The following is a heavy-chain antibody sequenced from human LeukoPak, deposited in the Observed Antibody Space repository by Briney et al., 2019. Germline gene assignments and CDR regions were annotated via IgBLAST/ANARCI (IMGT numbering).Heavy chain of an antibody. D-gene: IGHD3-9*01. CDR1: GFTFSDHY. Sequence: GGSLRLSCAASGFTFSDHYMDWVRQAPGKGLEWVGRTRNKANSYTTEYAASVKGRFTISRDDSKNSLYLQMNSLKTEDTAVYYCAREPSRGYDILTGSPSYYYYYMDVWGKGTTVTISS. V-gene: IGHV3-72*01. CDR2: TRNKANSYTT. CDR3: AREPSRGYDILTGSPSYYYYYMDV. J-gene: IGHJ6*03.